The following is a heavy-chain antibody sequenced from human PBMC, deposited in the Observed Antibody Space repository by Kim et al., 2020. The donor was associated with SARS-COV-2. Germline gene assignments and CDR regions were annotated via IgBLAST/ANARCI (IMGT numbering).Heavy chain of an antibody. Sequence: SETLSLTCAVYGGSFSGYYWSWIRQPPGKGLEWIGEINHSGSTNYNPSLKSRVTISVDTSKNQFSLKLSSVTAADTAVYYCARGAIVYSIVVVPAAIGPYYGMDVWGQGTTVTVSS. CDR3: ARGAIVYSIVVVPAAIGPYYGMDV. V-gene: IGHV4-34*01. J-gene: IGHJ6*02. D-gene: IGHD2-2*01. CDR2: INHSGST. CDR1: GGSFSGYY.